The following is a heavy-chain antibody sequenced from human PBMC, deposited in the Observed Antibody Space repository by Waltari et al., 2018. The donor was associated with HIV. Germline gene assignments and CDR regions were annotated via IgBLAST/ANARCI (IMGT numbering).Heavy chain of an antibody. CDR2: ISWNSGSI. J-gene: IGHJ5*02. CDR3: AKDIKPGRPGLVLLFDP. CDR1: GFTLIDYA. V-gene: IGHV3-9*01. Sequence: VPLVESGGALVQPGRYLLLPCGGSGFTLIDYAMHWVRPAPGKGLELVSGISWNSGSISYADSVKVRFTISRDNAKNSLYLQMNSLRADDTALYYCAKDIKPGRPGLVLLFDPWGQGTLVTVSS. D-gene: IGHD6-19*01.